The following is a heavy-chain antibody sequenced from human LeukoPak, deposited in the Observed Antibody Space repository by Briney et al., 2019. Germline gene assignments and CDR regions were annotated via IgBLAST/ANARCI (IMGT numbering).Heavy chain of an antibody. D-gene: IGHD3-10*02. Sequence: GGSLRLSRAASGFTFSSYEMNWVRQAPGKGLEWVSYISSSGSTIYYADSVKGRFTISRDNAKNSLYLQMNSLRAEDTAVYYCAELGITMIGGVWGKGTTVTIST. V-gene: IGHV3-48*03. J-gene: IGHJ6*04. CDR1: GFTFSSYE. CDR2: ISSSGSTI. CDR3: AELGITMIGGV.